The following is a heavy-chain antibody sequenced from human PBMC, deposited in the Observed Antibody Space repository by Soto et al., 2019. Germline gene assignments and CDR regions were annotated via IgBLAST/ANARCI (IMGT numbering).Heavy chain of an antibody. V-gene: IGHV3-23*01. J-gene: IGHJ4*02. Sequence: GGSLRLSCAASGFTFSSYAMSWVRQAPGKGLEWVSAISGSGGSTYYADSVKGRFTISRDNSKNTLYLQMNSLRAEDTAVYYCAKDNPYYDFWSGYGEYFDYWGQGTLVTVSS. CDR2: ISGSGGST. D-gene: IGHD3-3*01. CDR1: GFTFSSYA. CDR3: AKDNPYYDFWSGYGEYFDY.